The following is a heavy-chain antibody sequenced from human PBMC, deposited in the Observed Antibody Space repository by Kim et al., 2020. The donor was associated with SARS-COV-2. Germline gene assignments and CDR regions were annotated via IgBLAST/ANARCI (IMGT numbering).Heavy chain of an antibody. D-gene: IGHD1-26*01. J-gene: IGHJ3*02. CDR1: GFTFSSYA. CDR3: AKDYRIVGATGHAFDI. V-gene: IGHV3-23*01. CDR2: ISGSGGST. Sequence: GGSLRLSCAASGFTFSSYAMSWVRQAPGKGLEWVSAISGSGGSTYYADSVKGRFTISRDNSKNTLYLQMNSLRAEDTAVYYCAKDYRIVGATGHAFDIWGQGTMVTVSS.